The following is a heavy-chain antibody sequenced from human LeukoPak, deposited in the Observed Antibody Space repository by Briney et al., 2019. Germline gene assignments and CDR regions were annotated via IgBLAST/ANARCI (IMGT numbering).Heavy chain of an antibody. CDR2: IDPSDSYT. Sequence: GESLKISCKGSGYSFTSYWISWVCQMPGKGLEWMGRIDPSDSYTNYSPSFQGHVTISADKSISTAYLQWSSLKASDTAMYYCARHSGGERLWWDRDYWGQGTLVTVSS. V-gene: IGHV5-10-1*01. CDR3: ARHSGGERLWWDRDY. D-gene: IGHD2-21*01. J-gene: IGHJ4*02. CDR1: GYSFTSYW.